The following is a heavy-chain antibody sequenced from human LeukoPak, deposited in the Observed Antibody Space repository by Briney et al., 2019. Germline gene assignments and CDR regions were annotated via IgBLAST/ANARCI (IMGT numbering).Heavy chain of an antibody. Sequence: GGSLRLSCAASGFTVGSNYMSWVRQAPGKGLEWVSAIYSGGSTYYAESGKGRFTISRDNSKNPLYLQMNSLRAEDTAVYYCARLDFWSAPKDYWGQGTLVTVSS. V-gene: IGHV3-66*02. J-gene: IGHJ4*02. CDR1: GFTVGSNY. D-gene: IGHD3-3*01. CDR3: ARLDFWSAPKDY. CDR2: IYSGGST.